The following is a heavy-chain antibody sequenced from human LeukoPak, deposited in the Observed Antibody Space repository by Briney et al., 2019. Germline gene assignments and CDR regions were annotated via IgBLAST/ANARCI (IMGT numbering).Heavy chain of an antibody. D-gene: IGHD1-26*01. J-gene: IGHJ5*02. CDR3: ARGESGSYRTFFDP. CDR2: INPNSGGT. CDR1: GYTFTRYY. Sequence: ASVNVSCKASGYTFTRYYMHWVRQAPAQGLEGMGWINPNSGGTNYAQKFQGWVTMTRDTSISTAYMELSRLRSDDTAVYYCARGESGSYRTFFDPWGQGTLVTVSS. V-gene: IGHV1-2*04.